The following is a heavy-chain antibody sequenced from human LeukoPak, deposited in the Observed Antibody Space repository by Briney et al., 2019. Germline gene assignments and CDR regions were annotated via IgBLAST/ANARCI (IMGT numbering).Heavy chain of an antibody. J-gene: IGHJ4*02. V-gene: IGHV3-48*02. Sequence: PGRSLRLSCAASGFTFSSYSMNWVRQAPGKGLEWVSYISSSSTIYYADSVKGRFTISRDNAKNSLYLQMNSLRDEDTAVYYCARSGQLVGYYFDYWGQGTLVTVSS. CDR3: ARSGQLVGYYFDY. D-gene: IGHD6-13*01. CDR1: GFTFSSYS. CDR2: ISSSSTI.